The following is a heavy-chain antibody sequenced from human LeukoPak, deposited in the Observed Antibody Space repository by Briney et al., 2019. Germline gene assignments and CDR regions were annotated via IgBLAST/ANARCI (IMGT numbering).Heavy chain of an antibody. CDR1: GGTFSSYA. Sequence: SVKVSCKASGGTFSSYAISWVRQAPGQGLEWMGRIIPIFGIANYAQRFQGRVTITADKSTSTAYMELGSLRSEDTAVYYCARAPPGYSYGHYWGQGTLVTVSS. CDR2: IIPIFGIA. D-gene: IGHD5-18*01. CDR3: ARAPPGYSYGHY. J-gene: IGHJ4*02. V-gene: IGHV1-69*04.